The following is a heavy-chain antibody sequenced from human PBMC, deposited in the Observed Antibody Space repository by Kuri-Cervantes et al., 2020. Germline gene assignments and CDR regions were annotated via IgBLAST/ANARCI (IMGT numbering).Heavy chain of an antibody. CDR2: ISGSGGST. CDR3: AKDRRSSGWYGVQYY. V-gene: IGHV3-23*01. CDR1: GFTFSSYA. D-gene: IGHD6-19*01. J-gene: IGHJ4*02. Sequence: GGSLRLSCAASGFTFSSYAMHWVRQAPGKGLEWVSAISGSGGSTYYADSVKGRFTISRDNSKNTLYLQMNSLRAEDTAVYYCAKDRRSSGWYGVQYYWGQGTLVTVSS.